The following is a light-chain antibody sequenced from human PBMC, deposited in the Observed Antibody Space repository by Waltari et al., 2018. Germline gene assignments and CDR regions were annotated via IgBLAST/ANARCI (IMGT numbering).Light chain of an antibody. J-gene: IGLJ2*01. V-gene: IGLV2-14*01. Sequence: QSALTQPASVSGSPGQSITISCTGTSSDVRGYNFVSWYQQHPGKVPKLIIYEVNNRPSGVSNRFSGSKSGNTASLTISGLQAEDEADYYCSSYTRHETGIFGGGTKLTVL. CDR2: EVN. CDR3: SSYTRHETGI. CDR1: SSDVRGYNF.